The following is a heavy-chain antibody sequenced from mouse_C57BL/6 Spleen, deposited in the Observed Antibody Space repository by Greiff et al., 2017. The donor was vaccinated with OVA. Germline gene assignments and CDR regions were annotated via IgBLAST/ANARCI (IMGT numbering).Heavy chain of an antibody. Sequence: EVQLVESEGGLVQPGSSMKLSCTASGFTFSDYYMAWVRQVPEKGLEWVANINYDGSSTYYLDSLKSRFIISRDNAKNILYLQMSSLKSEDTATYYCARVYYGTRYWYFDVWGTGTTVTVSS. CDR3: ARVYYGTRYWYFDV. V-gene: IGHV5-16*01. CDR1: GFTFSDYY. J-gene: IGHJ1*03. D-gene: IGHD1-1*01. CDR2: INYDGSST.